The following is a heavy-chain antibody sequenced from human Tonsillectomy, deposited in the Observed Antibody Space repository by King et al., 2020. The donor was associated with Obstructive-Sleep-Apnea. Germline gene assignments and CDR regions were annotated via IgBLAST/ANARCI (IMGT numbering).Heavy chain of an antibody. V-gene: IGHV3-7*01. J-gene: IGHJ6*02. CDR2: IKRDGSEK. Sequence: EVQLVESGGGLVQPGGSLRLSCAASGFTFSSYWMSWVRQAPGKGLEWVANIKRDGSEKYYVDSVKGRFTISRDNAKNSLYLQMNSLVAEDTAVYYCARDDSYGSYYYGMDVWGQGTTVTVSS. CDR1: GFTFSSYW. CDR3: ARDDSYGSYYYGMDV. D-gene: IGHD5-18*01.